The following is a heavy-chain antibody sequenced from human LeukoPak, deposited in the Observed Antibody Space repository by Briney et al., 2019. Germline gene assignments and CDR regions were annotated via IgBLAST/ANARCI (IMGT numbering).Heavy chain of an antibody. CDR1: GFTVSSNY. CDR2: FNSGGST. V-gene: IGHV3-53*01. J-gene: IGHJ4*02. Sequence: PGGSLRLSCAASGFTVSSNYMSWVRQAPGKGLEWVSVFNSGGSTNYADSVKGRFTLSRDNTKHTVYLQMNCLRAEDTAGYYCARGDGYNYFDYWGQGTLVTVSS. D-gene: IGHD5-24*01. CDR3: ARGDGYNYFDY.